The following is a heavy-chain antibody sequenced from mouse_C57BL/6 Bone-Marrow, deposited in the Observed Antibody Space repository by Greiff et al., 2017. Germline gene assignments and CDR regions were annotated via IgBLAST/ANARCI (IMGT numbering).Heavy chain of an antibody. V-gene: IGHV14-4*01. CDR1: GFNIKDDY. CDR3: TTYGSSLWYFDV. CDR2: IDPENGDT. D-gene: IGHD1-1*01. Sequence: VQLQESGAELVRPGASVKLSCTASGFNIKDDYMHWVKQRPEQGLEWIGWIDPENGDTEYASKFQGKATITADTSSNTAYLPLSSLTSEDTAVYYGTTYGSSLWYFDVWGTGTTVTVSS. J-gene: IGHJ1*03.